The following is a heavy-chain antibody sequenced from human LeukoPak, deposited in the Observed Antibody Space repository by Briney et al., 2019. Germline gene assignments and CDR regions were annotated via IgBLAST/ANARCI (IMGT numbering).Heavy chain of an antibody. D-gene: IGHD3-22*01. Sequence: ASVKVSCKASGYTSTGYYMHWVRQAPGQGLEWMGWINPNSGGTNYAQKLQGRVTMTTDTSTSTAYMELRSLRSDDTAVYYCARGRYYYDSSGPYNWFDPWGQGTLVTVSS. CDR1: GYTSTGYY. V-gene: IGHV1-2*02. J-gene: IGHJ5*02. CDR2: INPNSGGT. CDR3: ARGRYYYDSSGPYNWFDP.